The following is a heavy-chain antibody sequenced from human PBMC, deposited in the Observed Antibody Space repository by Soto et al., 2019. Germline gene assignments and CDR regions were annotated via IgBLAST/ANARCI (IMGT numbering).Heavy chain of an antibody. CDR3: ARDQKRSSPRPTYSWFDP. J-gene: IGHJ5*02. V-gene: IGHV1-69*13. CDR1: GGTFSSYA. D-gene: IGHD6-13*01. CDR2: IIPIFGTA. Sequence: SVKVSCKASGGTFSSYAISWVRQAPGQGLEWMGGIIPIFGTANYAQKFQGRVTITADESTSTAYMELSSLRSEDTVVYYCARDQKRSSPRPTYSWFDPLRQGILVTVSS.